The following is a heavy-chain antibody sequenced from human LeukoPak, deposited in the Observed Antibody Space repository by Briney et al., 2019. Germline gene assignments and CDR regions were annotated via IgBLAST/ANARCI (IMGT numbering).Heavy chain of an antibody. D-gene: IGHD3-9*01. Sequence: SETLSLTCTVSGGSISSYYWSWIRQPPGKGLEWIGYIYYSGSTNYNPSLKSRVTISVDTSKNQFSLKLSSVTAADTAVYYCARDSRYSPLTFDYWGQGTLVTVSS. CDR2: IYYSGST. V-gene: IGHV4-59*01. J-gene: IGHJ4*02. CDR1: GGSISSYY. CDR3: ARDSRYSPLTFDY.